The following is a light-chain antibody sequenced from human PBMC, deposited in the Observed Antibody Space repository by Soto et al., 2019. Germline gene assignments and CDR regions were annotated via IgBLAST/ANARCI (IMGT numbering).Light chain of an antibody. CDR2: KAS. V-gene: IGKV1-5*03. J-gene: IGKJ1*01. CDR1: QNINKW. CDR3: QHYNSYSEA. Sequence: TQSPSSRAAFVGARVVITCRASQNINKWLAWYQQKPGKAPKLLIYKASTLKSGVPSRFSGSGSGTEFTLTISSLQPDDFATYYCQHYNSYSEAFGQVGKVDIK.